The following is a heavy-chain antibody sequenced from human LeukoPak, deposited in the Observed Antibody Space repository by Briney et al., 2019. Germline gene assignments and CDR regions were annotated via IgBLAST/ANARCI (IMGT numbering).Heavy chain of an antibody. V-gene: IGHV1-8*01. D-gene: IGHD5-12*01. CDR1: GYTFTSYD. CDR2: MSSNNGNT. CDR3: ARTPHRGDIDN. Sequence: ASVKVSCKASGYTFTSYDINWVRQATGQGLEWVGWMSSNNGNTGYAQKFQGRVSMTRSTSISTAYMELSGLKSEDTAVYYCARTPHRGDIDNWGQGTLVTVSS. J-gene: IGHJ4*02.